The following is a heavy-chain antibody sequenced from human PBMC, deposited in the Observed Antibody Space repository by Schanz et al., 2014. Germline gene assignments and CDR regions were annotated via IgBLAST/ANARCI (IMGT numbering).Heavy chain of an antibody. Sequence: EVQLVESGGGLVQPGGSLRLSCTASGFTFSVYSMHWVRQTPGKGLEHVSGITTSGSSTVYADSVKGRFTISRDNSKISVYLHRRSVRTADIAVYYCVRDFGGVAFDIWGQGTLVTVSS. D-gene: IGHD3-16*01. CDR2: ITTSGSST. J-gene: IGHJ3*02. CDR3: VRDFGGVAFDI. V-gene: IGHV3-64*07. CDR1: GFTFSVYS.